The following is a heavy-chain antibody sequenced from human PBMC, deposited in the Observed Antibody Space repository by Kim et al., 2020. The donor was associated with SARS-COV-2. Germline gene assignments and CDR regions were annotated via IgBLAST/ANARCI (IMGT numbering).Heavy chain of an antibody. V-gene: IGHV3-53*01. D-gene: IGHD3-10*01. CDR2: IYSGGST. J-gene: IGHJ6*02. Sequence: GGSLRLSCAASGFTASSNYMSWVRQAPGKGLEWVSVIYSGGSTYYADSVKGRFTISRDNSKNTLYLQMNSLRAEDTAVYYCARERRGTYYYGSGSPGAYGMDVWGQGTTVTVSS. CDR3: ARERRGTYYYGSGSPGAYGMDV. CDR1: GFTASSNY.